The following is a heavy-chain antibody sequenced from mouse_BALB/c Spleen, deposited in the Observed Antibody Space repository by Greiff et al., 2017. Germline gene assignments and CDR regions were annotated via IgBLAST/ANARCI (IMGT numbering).Heavy chain of an antibody. J-gene: IGHJ4*01. CDR3: ARYYGSRGPYYSMDD. D-gene: IGHD1-1*01. CDR1: GDSITSGY. CDR2: ISYSGST. Sequence: EVQLQQSGPSLVKPSQTLSLTCSVTGDSITSGYWNWIRKFPGNKLEYMGYISYSGSTYYNPSLKSRISITRDTSKNQYYLQLNSVTTEDTATYYCARYYGSRGPYYSMDDWGQGTSVTVSS. V-gene: IGHV3-8*02.